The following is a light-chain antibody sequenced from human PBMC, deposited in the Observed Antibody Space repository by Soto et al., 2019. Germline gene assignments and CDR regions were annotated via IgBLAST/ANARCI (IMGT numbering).Light chain of an antibody. J-gene: IGKJ5*01. V-gene: IGKV3D-11*01. CDR3: QQGGNWPVI. CDR2: GAS. CDR1: QDVGTY. Sequence: VLTQSPFTLSLSPGARATLSCRASQDVGTYVAWYQVRGGQAPRLLISGASKRATGIPDRINGGGSGADFILTINSLESGDSAVYFCQQGGNWPVIFGQGTRVEIK.